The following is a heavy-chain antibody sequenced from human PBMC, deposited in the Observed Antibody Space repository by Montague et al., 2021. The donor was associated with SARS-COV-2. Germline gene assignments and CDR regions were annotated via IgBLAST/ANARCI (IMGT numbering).Heavy chain of an antibody. Sequence: SETLSLTCAVYGESFSGYYWSWIRQPPGKGLEWIGEINHSGSTNYNPSLKSRVTISVDTSKNQFSLKLSSVTAADAAVYYCASDPGGAYGMDVWGQGTTVTVSS. CDR3: ASDPGGAYGMDV. D-gene: IGHD3-10*01. J-gene: IGHJ6*02. CDR1: GESFSGYY. CDR2: INHSGST. V-gene: IGHV4-34*01.